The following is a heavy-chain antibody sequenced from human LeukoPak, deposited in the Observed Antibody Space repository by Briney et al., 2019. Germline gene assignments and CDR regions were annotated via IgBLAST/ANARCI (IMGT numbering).Heavy chain of an antibody. D-gene: IGHD6-13*01. J-gene: IGHJ4*02. Sequence: QPGGSLRLSCAASGFTFSSFGMSWVRQAPGKGPEWVSDISGSGGSTYYADSVKGRFTISRDNAKNSLYLQMNSLRAEDTAVYYCARDLMGIAYRGAFYYWGQGTLVTVSS. V-gene: IGHV3-23*01. CDR2: ISGSGGST. CDR1: GFTFSSFG. CDR3: ARDLMGIAYRGAFYY.